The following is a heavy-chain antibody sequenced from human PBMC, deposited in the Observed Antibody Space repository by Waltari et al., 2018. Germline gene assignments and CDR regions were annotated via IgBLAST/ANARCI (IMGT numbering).Heavy chain of an antibody. V-gene: IGHV5-51*03. D-gene: IGHD2-21*01. Sequence: EVQLVQSGAEVKKPGESLTISCKGSGYSFTSYWIGWARRMPGKGLEWMGIIYPGDSDTRYSPSFQGQVTISADKSISTAYLQWSSLKASDTAMYYCARPSYYAGDQEYFDYWGQGTLVTVSS. CDR2: IYPGDSDT. CDR3: ARPSYYAGDQEYFDY. CDR1: GYSFTSYW. J-gene: IGHJ4*02.